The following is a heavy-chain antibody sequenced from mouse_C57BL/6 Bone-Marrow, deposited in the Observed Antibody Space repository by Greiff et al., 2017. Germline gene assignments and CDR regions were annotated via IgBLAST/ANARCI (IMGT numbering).Heavy chain of an antibody. J-gene: IGHJ3*01. CDR1: GYTFTSYW. CDR2: LDPYSGGT. D-gene: IGHD2-14*01. CDR3: ERWEREYDDGSWFAY. V-gene: IGHV1-72*01. Sequence: QVQLQQPGAELVKPGASVKLSCKASGYTFTSYWMHWVKQRPGQGLEWIGGLDPYSGGTKYNEKVKSKATLTVDTPSSTAYMQLSSLTSEDSAVYYCERWEREYDDGSWFAYGGQGTLVTVSA.